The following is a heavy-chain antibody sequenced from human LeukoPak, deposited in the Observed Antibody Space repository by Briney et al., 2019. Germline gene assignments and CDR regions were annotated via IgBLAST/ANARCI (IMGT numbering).Heavy chain of an antibody. CDR1: GFTFSSYA. CDR3: AKGVAAAAMRPIDY. D-gene: IGHD2-2*01. V-gene: IGHV3-23*01. CDR2: ISAGGDMT. Sequence: GGSLRLSCAASGFTFSSYAMTWVRQAPGKELEWVSSISAGGDMTYYADSVKGRFTISRDNSKNTLYLQMNSLRAEDTAVYYCAKGVAAAAMRPIDYWGQGTLVTVSS. J-gene: IGHJ4*02.